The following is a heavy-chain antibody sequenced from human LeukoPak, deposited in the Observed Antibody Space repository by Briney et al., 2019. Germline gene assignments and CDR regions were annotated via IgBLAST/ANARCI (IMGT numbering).Heavy chain of an antibody. CDR2: ISYDGSNK. CDR1: GFTFSSYA. Sequence: GGSLRLSCAASGFTFSSYAMHWVRQAPGKGLEWVAVISYDGSNKYYADSVKGRFTISRDNSKNTLYLQMNSLRAEDTAVYYCARGPNYYDSSYFDYWGQGTLVTVSS. D-gene: IGHD3-22*01. J-gene: IGHJ4*02. V-gene: IGHV3-30-3*01. CDR3: ARGPNYYDSSYFDY.